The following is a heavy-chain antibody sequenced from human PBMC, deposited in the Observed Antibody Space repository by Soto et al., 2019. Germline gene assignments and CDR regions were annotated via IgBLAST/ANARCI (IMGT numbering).Heavy chain of an antibody. CDR3: ARDDTRAGYDY. D-gene: IGHD5-18*01. J-gene: IGHJ4*02. V-gene: IGHV4-31*03. Sequence: QVQLQESGPGLVKPSQTLSLTCTVSGGSITTGGYYWSWIRQHPGKGLEWIGYIYYSGSTSYNPSLKIRITMSVDTSKNQFSLKLNSVTAADTAVYYCARDDTRAGYDYWGQGTLVTVSS. CDR1: GGSITTGGYY. CDR2: IYYSGST.